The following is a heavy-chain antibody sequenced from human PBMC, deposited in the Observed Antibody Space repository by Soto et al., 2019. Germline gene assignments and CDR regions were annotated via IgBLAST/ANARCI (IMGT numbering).Heavy chain of an antibody. CDR2: IYYSGST. CDR1: GDSISSGDYY. CDR3: ARGFIAARPGNWFDP. V-gene: IGHV4-30-4*01. D-gene: IGHD6-6*01. Sequence: QVQLQESGPGLVKPSQTLSLACTVSGDSISSGDYYWSWIRQPPGKGLEWIGYIYYSGSTYYNPSLKSRVTISVDTSKNQFSLKLSSVTAADTAVYYCARGFIAARPGNWFDPWGQGTLVTVSS. J-gene: IGHJ5*02.